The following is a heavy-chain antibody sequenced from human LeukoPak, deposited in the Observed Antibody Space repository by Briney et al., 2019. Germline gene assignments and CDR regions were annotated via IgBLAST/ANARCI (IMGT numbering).Heavy chain of an antibody. CDR1: GYSFTSYW. CDR2: IYPGDSDT. J-gene: IGHJ2*01. D-gene: IGHD6-6*01. CDR3: ARGGAVRPLPGYFDL. V-gene: IGHV5-51*04. Sequence: GESLKISCKGSGYSFTSYWIGWVRQMPGKGLEGMGIIYPGDSDTRYSPSFQGQVTISADKPISTAYLQWSSLKASDTAKRYCARGGAVRPLPGYFDLWGRGTLVTVSS.